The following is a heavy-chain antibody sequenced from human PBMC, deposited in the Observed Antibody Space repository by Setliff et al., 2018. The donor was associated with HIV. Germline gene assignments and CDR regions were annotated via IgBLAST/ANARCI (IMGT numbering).Heavy chain of an antibody. Sequence: SETLSLTCTISGGSFGVYRWSWIRQSAGRGLEWIGRIDSSGTTDYNPSLKSRVTISVDTSKNQFSLKLSSVTAEDTAVYYCARDLSYDYDRSSDTFDYWGQGTLVTVSS. CDR1: GGSFGVYR. CDR2: IDSSGTT. CDR3: ARDLSYDYDRSSDTFDY. V-gene: IGHV4-4*07. D-gene: IGHD3-22*01. J-gene: IGHJ4*02.